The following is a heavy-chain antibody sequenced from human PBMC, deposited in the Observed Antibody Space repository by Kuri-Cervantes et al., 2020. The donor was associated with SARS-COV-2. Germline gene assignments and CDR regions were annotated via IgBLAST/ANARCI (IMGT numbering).Heavy chain of an antibody. J-gene: IGHJ5*02. CDR1: GGSFSDSY. Sequence: SQTLSLTCAVYGGSFSDSYWNWIRQPPEKGLEWIGQINQTGSTTYNPSLESRVTISVGTSKSQKLRSVTAADTAIYYCARLAAGRGFDPWGQGTLVTVSS. D-gene: IGHD6-13*01. CDR3: ARLAAGRGFDP. CDR2: INQTGST. V-gene: IGHV4-34*01.